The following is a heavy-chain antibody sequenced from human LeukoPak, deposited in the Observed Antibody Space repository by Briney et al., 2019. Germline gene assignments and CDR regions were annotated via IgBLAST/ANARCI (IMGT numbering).Heavy chain of an antibody. CDR3: ARDWSIPSLTGYYIDV. CDR2: ITSEGISS. J-gene: IGHJ6*03. CDR1: RFTFSNYA. D-gene: IGHD3-9*01. V-gene: IGHV3-74*03. Sequence: GGSLRLSCAASRFTFSNYAMSWVRQAPGKGLEWVSRITSEGISSSYADSVKGRFTISRDNAKKTVYLQMSSLRAEDTAVYYCARDWSIPSLTGYYIDVWGNGTTVTVSS.